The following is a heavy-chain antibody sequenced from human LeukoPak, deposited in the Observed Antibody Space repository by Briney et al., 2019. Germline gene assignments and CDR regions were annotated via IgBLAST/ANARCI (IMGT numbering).Heavy chain of an antibody. CDR3: ARQDWYYYGSGSSNWFDP. D-gene: IGHD3-10*01. CDR1: GYTFTSYG. CDR2: ISAYNGNT. J-gene: IGHJ5*02. Sequence: GASVKVSCKASGYTFTSYGISWVRQAPGQGLEWMGWISAYNGNTNYAQKLQGRVTMTTDTSTSTAYMELRSLRSDDTAVYYCARQDWYYYGSGSSNWFDPWGQGTLVTVSS. V-gene: IGHV1-18*01.